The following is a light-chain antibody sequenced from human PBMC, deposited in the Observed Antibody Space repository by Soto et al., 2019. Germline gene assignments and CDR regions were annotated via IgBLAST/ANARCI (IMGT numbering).Light chain of an antibody. Sequence: QSALTQPASVSGSPGQSITISCTGTTSDVGGYNYVSWYQQHPGEAPKLMIYDVSNRPSGVSNRFSGSKSGNTASLTISRLHTEDEADYYCSSYTTSTLPYVFGTGTKLTVL. CDR2: DVS. CDR1: TSDVGGYNY. V-gene: IGLV2-14*01. J-gene: IGLJ1*01. CDR3: SSYTTSTLPYV.